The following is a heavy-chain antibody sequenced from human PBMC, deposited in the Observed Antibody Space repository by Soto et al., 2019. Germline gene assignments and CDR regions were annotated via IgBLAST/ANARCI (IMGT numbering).Heavy chain of an antibody. CDR1: SGSISSSNW. CDR3: ARVTKYYDILTGYGSYGNWFDP. Sequence: QVQLQESGPGLVKSSGTLSLTCAVSSGSISSSNWWSWVRQPPGKGLEWIGEIYHSGSTNYNPSLKSRVTISVDKSKNQFSLKLSSVTAADTAVYYCARVTKYYDILTGYGSYGNWFDPWGQGTLVTVSS. D-gene: IGHD3-9*01. J-gene: IGHJ5*02. V-gene: IGHV4-4*02. CDR2: IYHSGST.